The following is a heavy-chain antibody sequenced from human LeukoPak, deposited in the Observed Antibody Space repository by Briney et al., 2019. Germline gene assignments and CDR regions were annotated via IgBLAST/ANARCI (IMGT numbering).Heavy chain of an antibody. CDR3: ARNIAARRWSPFDY. J-gene: IGHJ4*02. V-gene: IGHV4-59*11. CDR1: GGSISSHY. CDR2: IYYSGST. Sequence: SETLSLTCTVSGGSISSHYWSWIRQPPRKGLEWIGYIYYSGSTNYNPSLKSRVTISVDTSKNQFSLKLSSVTAADTAVYYCARNIAARRWSPFDYWGQGTLVTVSS. D-gene: IGHD6-6*01.